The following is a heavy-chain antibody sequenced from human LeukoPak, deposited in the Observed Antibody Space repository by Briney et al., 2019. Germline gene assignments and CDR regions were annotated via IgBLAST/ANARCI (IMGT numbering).Heavy chain of an antibody. J-gene: IGHJ4*02. CDR1: GFTFRSYA. CDR3: ARGSGSSAGPGGY. V-gene: IGHV3-48*01. D-gene: IGHD6-6*01. Sequence: QSGGSLRLSCATSGFTFRSYAMNWIRQARGKGLGWVSLISHDSGEKDYADSVKGRFTISRDNGKNSVFLQMNSLRVEDTAVYFCARGSGSSAGPGGYWGQGILVTVSS. CDR2: ISHDSGEK.